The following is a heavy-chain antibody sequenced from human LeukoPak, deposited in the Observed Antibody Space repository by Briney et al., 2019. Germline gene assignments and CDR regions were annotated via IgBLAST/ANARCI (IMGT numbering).Heavy chain of an antibody. Sequence: GGSLRLSCAAPAFTFSSYEINWVRQAPGKGLEWVSYISSSGSTIYYADSVKGRFTISRHNAKNSLFLQMNSLRAEDTAVYYCARGYTYGLDFWGQGTLVTVSS. CDR1: AFTFSSYE. CDR2: ISSSGSTI. D-gene: IGHD5-18*01. CDR3: ARGYTYGLDF. V-gene: IGHV3-48*03. J-gene: IGHJ4*02.